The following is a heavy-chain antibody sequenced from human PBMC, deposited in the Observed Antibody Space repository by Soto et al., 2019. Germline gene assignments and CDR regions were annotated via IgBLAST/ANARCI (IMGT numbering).Heavy chain of an antibody. CDR2: IYYSVST. CDR1: GGSISSGGYY. CDR3: ACGRLPYNFDY. J-gene: IGHJ4*02. D-gene: IGHD4-17*01. V-gene: IGHV4-31*03. Sequence: QVQLQESGPGLVKPSQTLSLTCTVSGGSISSGGYYWILIRQHPGKGLEWIGYIYYSVSTYYNPSLKSRVTISVDTSKNQFSLKLSSVTAADTAVYYCACGRLPYNFDYWGQGTLVTVSS.